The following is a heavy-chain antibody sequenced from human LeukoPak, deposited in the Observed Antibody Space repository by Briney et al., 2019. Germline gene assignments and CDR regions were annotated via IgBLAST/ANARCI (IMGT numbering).Heavy chain of an antibody. J-gene: IGHJ4*02. CDR3: ARGLDY. CDR2: ISSSSGTI. Sequence: GGSLRRSCAASGFTFSSFSMNWVRQAPGKGLEWVSYISSSSGTIYYADSVKGRFTISRDNAKNSLYLQMNSLRAEDTAVYYCARGLDYWGQGTPVTVSS. CDR1: GFTFSSFS. V-gene: IGHV3-48*01.